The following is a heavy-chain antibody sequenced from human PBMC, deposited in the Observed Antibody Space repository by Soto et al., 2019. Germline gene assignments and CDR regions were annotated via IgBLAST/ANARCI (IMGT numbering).Heavy chain of an antibody. CDR1: RYIFTGYY. J-gene: IGHJ6*02. CDR2: INPNSGDT. D-gene: IGHD2-2*01. CDR3: ARSRSAYHFHAMDA. V-gene: IGHV1-2*02. Sequence: GASVKVSCKTSRYIFTGYYMHWVRQAPGQGLEGMGWINPNSGDTNYAQRFKGRVSMTSDTAINTAYLELSRLRPSDTAVFFCARSRSAYHFHAMDAWGQGTTVTVSS.